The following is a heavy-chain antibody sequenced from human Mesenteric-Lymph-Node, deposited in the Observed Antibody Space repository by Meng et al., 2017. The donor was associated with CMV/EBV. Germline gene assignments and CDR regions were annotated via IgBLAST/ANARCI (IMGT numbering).Heavy chain of an antibody. CDR1: GGSFSGYY. CDR2: INHSGST. V-gene: IGHV4-34*01. CDR3: ARGGGHIYY. Sequence: SETLSLTCAVYGGSFSGYYWSWIRQPPGKGLEWIGEINHSGSTNYNPSLKSRVTISVDTSKNQFSLKLSSVTAADSAVYYCARGGGHIYYWGQGTLVTVSS. J-gene: IGHJ4*02.